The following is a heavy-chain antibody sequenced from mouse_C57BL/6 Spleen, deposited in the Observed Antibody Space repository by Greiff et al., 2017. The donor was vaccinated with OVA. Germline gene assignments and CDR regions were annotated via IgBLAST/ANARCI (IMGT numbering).Heavy chain of an antibody. CDR1: GFTFTDYY. J-gene: IGHJ2*01. V-gene: IGHV7-3*01. D-gene: IGHD1-1*01. Sequence: EVMLVESGGGLVQPGGSLSLSCAASGFTFTDYYMSWVRQPPGKALEWLGFIRNKANGYTTEYSASVKGRFTISRDNSQSILYLQMNALRAEDSATYYCARIITTVAFDYWGQGTTLTVSS. CDR2: IRNKANGYTT. CDR3: ARIITTVAFDY.